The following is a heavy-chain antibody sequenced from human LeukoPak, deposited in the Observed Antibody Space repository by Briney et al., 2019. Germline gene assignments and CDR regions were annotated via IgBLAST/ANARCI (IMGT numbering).Heavy chain of an antibody. CDR1: GFTFGSYG. V-gene: IGHV3-33*01. D-gene: IGHD2-21*02. Sequence: GGSLRLSCAASGFTFGSYGMHWVRQAPGKGLEWVAVIWYDGSNKYYADSVKGRFTISRDNSKNTLYLQMNSLRAEDTAVYYCARAYVVVTAPDYWGQGTLVTVSS. J-gene: IGHJ4*02. CDR3: ARAYVVVTAPDY. CDR2: IWYDGSNK.